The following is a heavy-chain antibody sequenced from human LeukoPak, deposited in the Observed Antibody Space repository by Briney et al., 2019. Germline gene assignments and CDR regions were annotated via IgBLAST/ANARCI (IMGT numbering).Heavy chain of an antibody. Sequence: GGSLRLSCAASGFTFSSYAMSWVHQAPGKGLEWVSAISGSGGSTYYADSVKGRFTISRDNSKNTLYLQMNSLRAEDTAVYYCARGGALWDIVLVPPETWGQGTLVTVSS. CDR3: ARGGALWDIVLVPPET. CDR2: ISGSGGST. J-gene: IGHJ5*02. CDR1: GFTFSSYA. V-gene: IGHV3-23*01. D-gene: IGHD2-2*01.